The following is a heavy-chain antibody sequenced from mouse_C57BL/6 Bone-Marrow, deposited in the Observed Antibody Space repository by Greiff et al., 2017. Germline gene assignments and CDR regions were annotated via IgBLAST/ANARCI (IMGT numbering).Heavy chain of an antibody. D-gene: IGHD2-4*01. V-gene: IGHV1-42*01. CDR1: GYSFTGYY. CDR2: INPSTGGT. Sequence: EVQRVESGPELVKPGASVKISCKASGYSFTGYYMNWVKQSPEKSLEWIGEINPSTGGTTYNQKFKAKATLTVDKSSSTAYMQLKSLTSEDSAVYYCARIYYDYDGFAYWGQGTLVTVSA. J-gene: IGHJ3*01. CDR3: ARIYYDYDGFAY.